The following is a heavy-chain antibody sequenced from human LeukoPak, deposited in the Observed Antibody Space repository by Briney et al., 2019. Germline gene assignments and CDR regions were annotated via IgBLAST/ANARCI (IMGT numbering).Heavy chain of an antibody. CDR3: AREGTTGGYYDY. Sequence: GEPLKISCKGSGYSFTTYRIGWVRQMPGKGLEWMGIIYPGDSDTRYSPSLQGQVTISVDKSITTAYVQWSSLKASDSAMYYCAREGTTGGYYDYWGQGTLVTVSS. CDR2: IYPGDSDT. V-gene: IGHV5-51*01. J-gene: IGHJ4*02. CDR1: GYSFTTYR. D-gene: IGHD1-7*01.